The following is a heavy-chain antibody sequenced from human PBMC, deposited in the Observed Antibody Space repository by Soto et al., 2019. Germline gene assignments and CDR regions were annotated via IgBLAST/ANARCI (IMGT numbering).Heavy chain of an antibody. D-gene: IGHD3-3*01. J-gene: IGHJ4*02. V-gene: IGHV1-2*04. CDR1: GSTFTGYY. CDR2: INPNSGGT. Sequence: ASLKVSCKASGSTFTGYYMHWVRQAPGQGLEWMGWINPNSGGTNYAQKFQGWVTMTRDTSISTAYMELSRLTSEDTAVYYCARANDFWSGYPLHQLDSWGQGTLVTVSS. CDR3: ARANDFWSGYPLHQLDS.